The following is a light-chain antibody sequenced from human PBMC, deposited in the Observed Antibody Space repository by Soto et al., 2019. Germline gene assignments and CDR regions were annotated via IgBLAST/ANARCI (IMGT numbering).Light chain of an antibody. CDR2: SAS. Sequence: QVTQSPPSLSASVGDRVTITCRASQAIKNSLAWYQHIPGKPPKLLIYSASTLQSGVPSRFSVRGSGTDFTLTITSLQPADFATYYCQKYDNAPFTFGPGTKVDLK. V-gene: IGKV1-27*01. CDR1: QAIKNS. J-gene: IGKJ3*01. CDR3: QKYDNAPFT.